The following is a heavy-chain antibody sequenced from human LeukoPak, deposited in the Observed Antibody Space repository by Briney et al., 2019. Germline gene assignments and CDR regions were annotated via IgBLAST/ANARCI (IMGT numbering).Heavy chain of an antibody. CDR3: ARNQRRLDY. CDR1: GDSISSYY. CDR2: IKQDGSEK. Sequence: ETLSLTCTVSGDSISSYYWSWVRQAPGKGLELVANIKQDGSEKYYVDSVKGRFTISRDNAKNSLYLQMNSLRAEDTAVYYCARNQRRLDYWGQGTLVTVSS. V-gene: IGHV3-7*01. J-gene: IGHJ4*02. D-gene: IGHD1-14*01.